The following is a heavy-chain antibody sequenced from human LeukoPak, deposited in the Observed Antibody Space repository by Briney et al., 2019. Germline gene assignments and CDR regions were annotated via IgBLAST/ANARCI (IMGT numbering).Heavy chain of an antibody. CDR2: IKQDGSEK. CDR1: GFTFSSYW. J-gene: IGHJ2*01. D-gene: IGHD2-15*01. V-gene: IGHV3-7*03. Sequence: GGSLRLSCAASGFTFSSYWLSWVRQAPGKGLEWVANIKQDGSEKYYVDSAKGRFTISRDNAKNPLYLQMNSLRVEDTALYYCARDRVVVATTTPPYWYFDLWGRGTRVTVSS. CDR3: ARDRVVVATTTPPYWYFDL.